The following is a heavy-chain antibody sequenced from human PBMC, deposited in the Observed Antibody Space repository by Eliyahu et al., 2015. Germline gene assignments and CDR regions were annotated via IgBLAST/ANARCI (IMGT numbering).Heavy chain of an antibody. V-gene: IGHV3-7*01. D-gene: IGHD6-13*01. J-gene: IGHJ5*02. CDR2: IKEDGSEK. Sequence: EVQLVESGGDLVQPGGSLRLSCAASGFSFSSFWMSWVRQTPGKGLEGVANIKEDGSEKYYVDSVKGRFTISRDNAKNLLYLQMNSLRAEDTAVYYCATDRAGFDPWGQGTLVIVSS. CDR1: GFSFSSFW. CDR3: ATDRAGFDP.